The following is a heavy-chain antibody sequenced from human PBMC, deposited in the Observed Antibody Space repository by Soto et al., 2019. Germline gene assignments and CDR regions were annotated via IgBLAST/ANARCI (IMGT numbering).Heavy chain of an antibody. CDR2: IYYSGST. J-gene: IGHJ4*02. V-gene: IGHV4-59*01. CDR1: GGSISSYY. CDR3: ARGGAYYDILTGPRFDY. D-gene: IGHD3-9*01. Sequence: SETLSLTCTVSGGSISSYYWSWIRQPPGKGLEWIGYIYYSGSTNYNPSLKSRVTISVDTSKNQFSLKLSSVTAADTAVYYCARGGAYYDILTGPRFDYWGQVPMVTVST.